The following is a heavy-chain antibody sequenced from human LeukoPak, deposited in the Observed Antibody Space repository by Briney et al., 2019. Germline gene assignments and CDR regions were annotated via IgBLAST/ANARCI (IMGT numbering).Heavy chain of an antibody. CDR2: ISSSGSV. V-gene: IGHV4-4*09. CDR3: ARIPLGYSGAYYFDY. D-gene: IGHD5-12*01. CDR1: RGSISGSIRSYY. J-gene: IGHJ4*02. Sequence: SETLSLTCTVSRGSISGSIRSYYWSWLRQPPGKGLEWIGYISSSGSVNDNPSLRSRVTISVDTSKNQFFLNLSSVSAADTAVYYCARIPLGYSGAYYFDYWGQGSLVTVSP.